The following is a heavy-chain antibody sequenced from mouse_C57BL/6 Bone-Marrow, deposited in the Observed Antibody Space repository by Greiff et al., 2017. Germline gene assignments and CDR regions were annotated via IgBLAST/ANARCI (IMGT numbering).Heavy chain of an antibody. CDR2: IDPNSGGT. V-gene: IGHV1-72*01. CDR1: GYTFTSYW. J-gene: IGHJ4*01. Sequence: QVQLKQPGAELVKPGASVKLSCKASGYTFTSYWMHWVKQRPGRGLEWIGRIDPNSGGTKYNEKFKSKATLTVDKPSSTAYMQLSSLTSEDSAVYYCARPYYYGSSHYYAMDYWGQGTSVTVSS. D-gene: IGHD1-1*01. CDR3: ARPYYYGSSHYYAMDY.